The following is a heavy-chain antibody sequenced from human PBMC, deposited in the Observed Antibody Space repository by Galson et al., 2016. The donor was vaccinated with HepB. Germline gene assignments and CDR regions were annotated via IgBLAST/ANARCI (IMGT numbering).Heavy chain of an antibody. CDR1: GFSFSSYA. V-gene: IGHV3-23*01. Sequence: SLRLSCAASGFSFSSYAMSWVRQAPGKGLEWVSSISGSVGSTYYADSVKGRFTISRDNSKNTLYLQMNSLRAEDTAVYYCATLLWFGELLYPFDYWGQGTLATVSS. CDR2: ISGSVGST. D-gene: IGHD3-10*01. J-gene: IGHJ4*02. CDR3: ATLLWFGELLYPFDY.